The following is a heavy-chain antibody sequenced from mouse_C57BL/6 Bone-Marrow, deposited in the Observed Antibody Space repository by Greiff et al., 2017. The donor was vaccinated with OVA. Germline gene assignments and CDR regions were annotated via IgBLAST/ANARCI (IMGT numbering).Heavy chain of an antibody. CDR1: GYSITSGYY. CDR3: ARRVLGRWWFDY. J-gene: IGHJ2*01. V-gene: IGHV3-6*01. CDR2: ISYDGSN. D-gene: IGHD4-1*01. Sequence: EVKLMESGPGLVKPSQSLSLTCSVTGYSITSGYYWNWIRQFPGNQLEWMGYISYDGSNNYNPSLKNRISITRDTSKNQFFLKLISVTTEDTAAYYCARRVLGRWWFDYWGQGTTLTVSS.